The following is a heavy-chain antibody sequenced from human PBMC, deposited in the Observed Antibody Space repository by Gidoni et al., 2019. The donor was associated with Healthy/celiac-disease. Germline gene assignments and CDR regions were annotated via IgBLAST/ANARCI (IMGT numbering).Heavy chain of an antibody. CDR2: IYYSGST. D-gene: IGHD3-16*02. V-gene: IGHV4-59*01. J-gene: IGHJ5*02. CDR1: GGSISSYY. CDR3: ARAAGVIGNWFDP. Sequence: QVQLQESGPGLVKPSATLSLTCTVSGGSISSYYWSWIRQPPGKGLEWIGYIYYSGSTNYNPSLKSRVTISVDTSKNQFSLKLSSVTAADTAVYYCARAAGVIGNWFDPWGQGTLVTVSS.